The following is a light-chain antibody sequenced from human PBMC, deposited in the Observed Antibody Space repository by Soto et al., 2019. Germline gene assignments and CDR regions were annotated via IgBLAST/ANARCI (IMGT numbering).Light chain of an antibody. CDR3: SSYTSSSSVV. Sequence: QSALTQPASVSGSPGQSITISCTGTSSDVGGYNYVSWYQQHPGKAPKLMIYEVSNRPSGVSNRLSGSKSCNTASLAISWVQAEDEGDYYCSSYTSSSSVVFGGGTKLTVL. V-gene: IGLV2-14*01. CDR1: SSDVGGYNY. J-gene: IGLJ2*01. CDR2: EVS.